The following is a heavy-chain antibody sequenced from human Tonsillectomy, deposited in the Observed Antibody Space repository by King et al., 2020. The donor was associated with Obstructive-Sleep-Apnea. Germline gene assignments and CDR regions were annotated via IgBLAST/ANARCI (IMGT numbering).Heavy chain of an antibody. J-gene: IGHJ4*02. CDR1: GFTFDDYA. CDR3: AKDGGYCSGGTCYYFDS. D-gene: IGHD2-15*01. Sequence: VQLVESGGGLVQPGRSLRLSCAASGFTFDDYAMHWVRQAPGKGLEWVSGISWNSGSIDYADSVKGRFTISRDNAKNSLYLQMNSLRAEDTALYYCAKDGGYCSGGTCYYFDSWGQGTLVTVSS. V-gene: IGHV3-9*01. CDR2: ISWNSGSI.